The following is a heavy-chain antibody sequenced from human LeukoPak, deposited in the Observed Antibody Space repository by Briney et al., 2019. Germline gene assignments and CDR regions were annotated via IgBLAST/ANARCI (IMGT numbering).Heavy chain of an antibody. V-gene: IGHV1-2*02. CDR1: GYTFTGYY. D-gene: IGHD3-9*01. CDR2: INPNSGGT. Sequence: ASVKVSCKASGYTFTGYYMHWVRQAPGQGLEWMGWINPNSGGTNYAQKFQGRVTMTRDTSISTAYMELSRLRSDDTAVYYCARTITIAPPGYYYDMDVWGQGTTVTVSS. J-gene: IGHJ6*02. CDR3: ARTITIAPPGYYYDMDV.